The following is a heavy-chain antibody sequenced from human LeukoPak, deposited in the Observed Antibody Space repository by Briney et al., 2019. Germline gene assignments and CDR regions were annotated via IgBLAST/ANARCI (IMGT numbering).Heavy chain of an antibody. D-gene: IGHD5-18*01. CDR3: ASYNYGCLDY. V-gene: IGHV1-2*02. Sequence: ASVKVSCKPCGYTFPYYIHWVRQAPGQGLEWMGWIDPNSGATISAHTFQGRVSMTKDTSFTTVYMELSTLKSDDTAVYYCASYNYGCLDYWGQGSLVTVSS. CDR2: IDPNSGAT. J-gene: IGHJ4*02. CDR1: GYTFPYY.